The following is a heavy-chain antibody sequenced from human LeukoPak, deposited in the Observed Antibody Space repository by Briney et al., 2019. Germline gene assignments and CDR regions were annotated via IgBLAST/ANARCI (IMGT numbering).Heavy chain of an antibody. V-gene: IGHV3-13*01. D-gene: IGHD3-22*01. CDR3: ARGNSDSSGYTFDY. Sequence: PGGSLRLSCSASGFTFSNYDMHWVRQVTGTGLEWVSAIATTGDTHYPGSVKGRFTISRENAKNSLYLQMSSLRAGDTAVYYCARGNSDSSGYTFDYWGQGTLVTVSS. CDR2: IATTGDT. CDR1: GFTFSNYD. J-gene: IGHJ4*02.